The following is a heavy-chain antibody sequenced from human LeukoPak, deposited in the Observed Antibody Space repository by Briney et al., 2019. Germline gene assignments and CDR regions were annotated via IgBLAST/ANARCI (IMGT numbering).Heavy chain of an antibody. D-gene: IGHD3-10*01. V-gene: IGHV3-7*03. J-gene: IGHJ4*02. CDR1: GFTFSSYW. CDR3: ARESVLWFGAADY. CDR2: IKQDGSEK. Sequence: GGPLRLSCAASGFTFSSYWMSWVRKAPGKGLEWVANIKQDGSEKYYVDSVKGRFTISRDNAKNSLYLQMNSLRAEDTAVYYCARESVLWFGAADYWGQGTLVTVSS.